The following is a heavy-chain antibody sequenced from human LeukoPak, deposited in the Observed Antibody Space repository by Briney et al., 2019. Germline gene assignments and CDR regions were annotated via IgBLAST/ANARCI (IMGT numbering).Heavy chain of an antibody. CDR2: VYHSGST. Sequence: SETLSLTCAVSGGSVNNIYWWTWVRQPPGKGLEWIGEVYHSGSTNYNPSLKSRVSISVDTSKNQFSLKLSSVTAADTAVYYCARLWGIDYYGSGSSTNREGSSYWGQGTLVTVSS. J-gene: IGHJ4*02. V-gene: IGHV4-4*02. D-gene: IGHD3-10*01. CDR3: ARLWGIDYYGSGSSTNREGSSY. CDR1: GGSVNNIYW.